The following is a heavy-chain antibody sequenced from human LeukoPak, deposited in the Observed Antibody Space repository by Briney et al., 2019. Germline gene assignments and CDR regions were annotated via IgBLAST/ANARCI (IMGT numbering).Heavy chain of an antibody. D-gene: IGHD2-21*01. CDR1: GGTFSSYA. Sequence: SVKVSCKASGGTFSSYAISLVRQAPGQGLEWMGGIIPIFGTANYAQKFQGRVTITTDESTSTAYMELSSLRSEDTAVYYCARGTTAYCGGDCLYYWGQGTLVTVSS. J-gene: IGHJ4*02. CDR2: IIPIFGTA. V-gene: IGHV1-69*05. CDR3: ARGTTAYCGGDCLYY.